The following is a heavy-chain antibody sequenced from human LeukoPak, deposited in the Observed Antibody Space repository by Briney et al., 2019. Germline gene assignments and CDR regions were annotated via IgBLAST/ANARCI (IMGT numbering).Heavy chain of an antibody. V-gene: IGHV3-53*01. J-gene: IGHJ4*02. Sequence: PGGSLRLSCAASGFTVSSNYMSWVRQAPGKGLEWVSVIYSGGSTYYADSVEGRFTISRDNSKNTLYLQMNSLRAEDTAVYYCARSLSTVAPQRYWGQGTLVTVSS. D-gene: IGHD4-23*01. CDR1: GFTVSSNY. CDR3: ARSLSTVAPQRY. CDR2: IYSGGST.